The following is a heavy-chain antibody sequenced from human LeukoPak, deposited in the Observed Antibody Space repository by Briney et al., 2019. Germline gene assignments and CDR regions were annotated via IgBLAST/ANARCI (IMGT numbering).Heavy chain of an antibody. CDR1: GYTFTSYG. CDR3: ARDSEVAQELYYYSGMDV. CDR2: ISAYNGNT. D-gene: IGHD1-26*01. Sequence: ASVKVSFKASGYTFTSYGISWVRQAPGQGLEWMGWISAYNGNTNYAQKLQGRVTMTTDTSTSTAYMELRSLRSDDTAVSYCARDSEVAQELYYYSGMDVWGQGTTVTVSS. J-gene: IGHJ6*02. V-gene: IGHV1-18*01.